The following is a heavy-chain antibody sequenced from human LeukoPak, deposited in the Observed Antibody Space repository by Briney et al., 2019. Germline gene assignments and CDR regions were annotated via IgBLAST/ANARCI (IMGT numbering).Heavy chain of an antibody. CDR2: ITSSTSTI. Sequence: PGGSLRLSCAASGFTFSSYSMNWVRQAPGKGLEWVSYITSSTSTIYYADSVKGRFTISRDNAKNSLYLQMNSLRAEDTAVYYCARDQHRESDYWGQGTLVTVSS. D-gene: IGHD2-21*01. CDR1: GFTFSSYS. V-gene: IGHV3-48*01. CDR3: ARDQHRESDY. J-gene: IGHJ4*02.